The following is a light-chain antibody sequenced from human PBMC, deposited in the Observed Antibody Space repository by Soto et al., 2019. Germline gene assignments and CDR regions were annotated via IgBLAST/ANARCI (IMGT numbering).Light chain of an antibody. CDR1: QSVSSSY. V-gene: IGKV3-20*01. Sequence: EIVLTQSPGTLSLSPGERATLSCRAGQSVSSSYLAWYQQKPGQAPRLLIYGASSRATGIPDRFSGSGSGTDFTLTISRLEPEDFAVYYCQQYGSSPPELTFGGGTKVEIK. J-gene: IGKJ4*01. CDR3: QQYGSSPPELT. CDR2: GAS.